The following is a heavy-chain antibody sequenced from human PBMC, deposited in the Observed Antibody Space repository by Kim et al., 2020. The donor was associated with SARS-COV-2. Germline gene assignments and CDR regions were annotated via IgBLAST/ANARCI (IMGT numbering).Heavy chain of an antibody. Sequence: YVVSVECRFTVSRDNAKNSVFLQMNGLRPEDTAVYYCARDDGFRSIDHWGQGILVTVSS. V-gene: IGHV3-7*01. J-gene: IGHJ4*02. D-gene: IGHD6-25*01. CDR3: ARDDGFRSIDH.